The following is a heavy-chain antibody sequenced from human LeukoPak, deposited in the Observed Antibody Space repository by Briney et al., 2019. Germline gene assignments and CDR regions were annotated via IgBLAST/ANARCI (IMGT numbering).Heavy chain of an antibody. J-gene: IGHJ4*02. V-gene: IGHV3-48*01. CDR1: GFTFGDHI. Sequence: GGSLRLSCAASGFTFGDHIMNWVRQLPGKRLEWVAYVSGSGSTVYYADSVKGRFTVSRDNGKSSQYLQMNSLRVEDRALYYCVRQFASWGQGTLVTVSS. CDR2: VSGSGSTV. CDR3: VRQFAS.